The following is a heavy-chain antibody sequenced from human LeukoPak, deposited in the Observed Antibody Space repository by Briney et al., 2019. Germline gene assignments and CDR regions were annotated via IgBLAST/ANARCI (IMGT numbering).Heavy chain of an antibody. CDR1: GGSISSYY. CDR2: IYYSGST. V-gene: IGHV4-59*01. CDR3: ARDRLGWYFDL. Sequence: SETLYLTCTVSGGSISSYYWSWIRQPPGKGLEWIGYIYYSGSTNYNPSLRSRLTISVDTSKKHFSLKLSSVTAADTAVYYCARDRLGWYFDLWGRGTLVTVSS. J-gene: IGHJ2*01.